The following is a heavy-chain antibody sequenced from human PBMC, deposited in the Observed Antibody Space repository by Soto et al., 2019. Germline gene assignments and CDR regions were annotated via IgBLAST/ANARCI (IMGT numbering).Heavy chain of an antibody. CDR1: GYSFTSYW. CDR3: ARITTPEYYYDSSGYPTPYFDY. D-gene: IGHD3-22*01. J-gene: IGHJ4*02. V-gene: IGHV5-51*01. Sequence: PGESLKISCKGSGYSFTSYWIGWVRQMPGKGLEWMGIIYPGDSDTRYSPSFQGQVTISADKSISTAYLQWSSLKASDTAMYYCARITTPEYYYDSSGYPTPYFDYWGQGTLVTVSS. CDR2: IYPGDSDT.